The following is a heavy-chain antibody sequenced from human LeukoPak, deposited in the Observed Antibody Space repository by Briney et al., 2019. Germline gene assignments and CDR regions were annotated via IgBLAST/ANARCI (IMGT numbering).Heavy chain of an antibody. CDR2: IDPNSGAT. V-gene: IGHV1-2*02. D-gene: IGHD3-10*01. J-gene: IGHJ4*02. Sequence: ASVKVSFKASGYSFTDYYMHWVRQAPGQGLEWMGWIDPNSGATNYAQKFQGRVTMTRDTSISTAYMEMNNLRSDDTAVYYCARLGFGELLYYCDYWGQGTLVTVSS. CDR3: ARLGFGELLYYCDY. CDR1: GYSFTDYY.